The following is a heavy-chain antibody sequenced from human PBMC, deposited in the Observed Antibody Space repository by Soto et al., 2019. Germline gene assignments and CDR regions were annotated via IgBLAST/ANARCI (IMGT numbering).Heavy chain of an antibody. D-gene: IGHD6-13*01. Sequence: QVTVKESGPVLVKPTETLTLTCTVSGFSLSNAGLGVSWIRQPPGTALEWLAHIFSNDEKSYSTSLKSRLTISKDTSKSQVVLTMTNMDPVDTATYYCASTYSTSWYWFDPWCQGTLVTVSS. CDR1: GFSLSNAGLG. CDR2: IFSNDEK. V-gene: IGHV2-26*04. J-gene: IGHJ5*02. CDR3: ASTYSTSWYWFDP.